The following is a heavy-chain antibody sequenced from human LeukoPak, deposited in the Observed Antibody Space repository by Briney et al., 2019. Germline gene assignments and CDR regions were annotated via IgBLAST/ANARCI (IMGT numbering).Heavy chain of an antibody. CDR2: IIPIFGTA. Sequence: GASVKVSCKASGGTFSSYAISWVRQAPGQGLERMGGIIPIFGTANYAQKFQGRVTITTDESTSTAYMELSSLRSEDTAVYYCARGHYDFWSGYYYYFDYWGQGTLVTVSS. J-gene: IGHJ4*02. CDR3: ARGHYDFWSGYYYYFDY. V-gene: IGHV1-69*05. CDR1: GGTFSSYA. D-gene: IGHD3-3*01.